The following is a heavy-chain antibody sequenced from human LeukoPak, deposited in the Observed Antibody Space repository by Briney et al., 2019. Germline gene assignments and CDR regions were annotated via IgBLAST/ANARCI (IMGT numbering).Heavy chain of an antibody. Sequence: PGGSLRLSCAASGFTFRSYAMSWIRQPPGKGLEWIGEINHSGSTNYNPSLKSRVTISVDTSKNQFSLKLSSVTAADTAVYYCARGNSSSWYYFDYWGQGTLATVSS. V-gene: IGHV4-34*01. CDR2: INHSGST. CDR3: ARGNSSSWYYFDY. CDR1: GFTFRSYA. D-gene: IGHD6-13*01. J-gene: IGHJ4*02.